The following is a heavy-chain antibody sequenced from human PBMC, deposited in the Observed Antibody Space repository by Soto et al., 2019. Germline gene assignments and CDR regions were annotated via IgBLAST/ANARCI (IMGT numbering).Heavy chain of an antibody. Sequence: PSETLSLTCTVSGGSISSGRYYWNWIRQHPGKGLECIGYIYHSGNTYYNPSLKSRSSISLDTSKNQFSLKLNSVTVADTAVYYCSRIEHRFVEWLFPDSWGQGTLVTVSS. CDR3: SRIEHRFVEWLFPDS. CDR2: IYHSGNT. J-gene: IGHJ4*02. V-gene: IGHV4-31*03. D-gene: IGHD3-3*01. CDR1: GGSISSGRYY.